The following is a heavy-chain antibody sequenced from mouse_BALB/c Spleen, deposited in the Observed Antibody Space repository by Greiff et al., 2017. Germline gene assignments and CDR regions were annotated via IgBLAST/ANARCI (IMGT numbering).Heavy chain of an antibody. CDR1: GYTFTSYW. D-gene: IGHD1-2*01. V-gene: IGHV1-7*01. CDR3: ARTEYYGYVGVDY. J-gene: IGHJ4*01. Sequence: QVQLKESGAELAKPGASVKMSCKASGYTFTSYWMHWVKQRPGQGLEWIGYINPSTGYTEYNQKFKDKATLTADKSSSTAYMQLSSLTSEDSAVYYCARTEYYGYVGVDYWGQGTSVTVSS. CDR2: INPSTGYT.